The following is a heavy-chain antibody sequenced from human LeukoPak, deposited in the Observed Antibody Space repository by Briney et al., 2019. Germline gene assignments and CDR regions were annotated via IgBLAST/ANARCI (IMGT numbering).Heavy chain of an antibody. CDR1: GCTFTGYY. CDR2: INPNSGDT. V-gene: IGHV1-2*02. D-gene: IGHD5-12*01. J-gene: IGHJ3*02. CDR3: ARESSGQMDDAFDI. Sequence: ASVKVSCKASGCTFTGYYMHWVRQAPGQGLEWMGWINPNSGDTNFAQKFQGRVTMTRDTSISTAYMELSRLRSDDTAMYYCARESSGQMDDAFDIWGQGTMVTVSS.